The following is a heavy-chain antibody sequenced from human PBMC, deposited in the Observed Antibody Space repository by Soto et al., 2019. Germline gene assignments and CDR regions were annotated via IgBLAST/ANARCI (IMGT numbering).Heavy chain of an antibody. V-gene: IGHV3-23*01. CDR1: GFTFSSYA. Sequence: GSLRLSCAAPGFTFSSYAMSWVRQAPGKGLEWVSAISGSGGSTYYADSVKGRFTISRDNSKNTLYLQMNSLRAEDTAVYYCAKVPGGRRGVIIPRYYYYGMDVWGQGTTVTVSS. CDR3: AKVPGGRRGVIIPRYYYYGMDV. D-gene: IGHD3-10*01. CDR2: ISGSGGST. J-gene: IGHJ6*02.